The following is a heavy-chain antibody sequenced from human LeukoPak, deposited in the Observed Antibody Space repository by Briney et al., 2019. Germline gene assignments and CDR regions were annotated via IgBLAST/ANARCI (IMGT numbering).Heavy chain of an antibody. V-gene: IGHV4-4*02. Sequence: SGTLSLTCAVSGGSISSSNWWSWVRQPPGKGLEWIGEINHSGSTNYNPSLKSRVTISVDTSKNQFSLKLSSVTAADTAVYYCARGTLLWPDWGQGTLVTVSS. J-gene: IGHJ4*02. D-gene: IGHD3-10*01. CDR3: ARGTLLWPD. CDR1: GGSISSSNW. CDR2: INHSGST.